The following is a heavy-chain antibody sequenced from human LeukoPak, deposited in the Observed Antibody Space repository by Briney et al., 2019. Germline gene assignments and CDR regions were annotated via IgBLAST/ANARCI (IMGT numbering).Heavy chain of an antibody. V-gene: IGHV1-24*01. J-gene: IGHJ3*02. CDR1: GYTFTSYY. CDR2: FDPEDGET. D-gene: IGHD3-16*01. Sequence: ASVKVSCKASGYTFTSYYMHWVRQAPGKGLEWMGGFDPEDGETIYAQKFQGRVTMTEDTPTDTAYMELSSLRSEDTAVYYCATDTVRFQNAFDIWGQGTMVTVSS. CDR3: ATDTVRFQNAFDI.